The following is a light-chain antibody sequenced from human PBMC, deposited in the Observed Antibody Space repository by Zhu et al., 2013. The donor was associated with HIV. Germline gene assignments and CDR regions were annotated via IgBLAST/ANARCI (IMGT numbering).Light chain of an antibody. J-gene: IGKJ2*01. CDR1: QVIGNS. V-gene: IGKV1-27*01. CDR2: AAS. CDR3: QQYKTYPYT. Sequence: DIHMTQSPSSLAASIGDKVTVTCRASQVIGNSLAWFQQKPRKAPKLLIYAASTLQSGVPSRFSGSGSGTDFTLTISCLQSEDFATYYCQQYKTYPYTFGQGTKLEIK.